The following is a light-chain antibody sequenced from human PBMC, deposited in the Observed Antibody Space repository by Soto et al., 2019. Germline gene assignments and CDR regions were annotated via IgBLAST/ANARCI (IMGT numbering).Light chain of an antibody. J-gene: IGLJ3*02. CDR1: SSDVGGYNY. CDR2: EVS. Sequence: QSALTQPASVSGSPGQSITISCTGTSSDVGGYNYVSWYQQHPGKAPKLMIYEVSNRPSGVSNRFSGSKSGNTASLTISGLQAEDEADYYRSSYTSSSTWVFGGGTKLPVL. V-gene: IGLV2-14*01. CDR3: SSYTSSSTWV.